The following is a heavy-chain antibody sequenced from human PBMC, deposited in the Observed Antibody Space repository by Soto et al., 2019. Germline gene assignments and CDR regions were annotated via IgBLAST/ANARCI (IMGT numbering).Heavy chain of an antibody. J-gene: IGHJ6*02. CDR1: GFTFSSYA. CDR3: AKGFYYYYGMDV. V-gene: IGHV3-23*01. Sequence: GGSLRLSCAASGFTFSSYARSWVRQAPGKGLEWVSAISGSGGSTYYADSVKGRFTISRDNSKNTLYLQMNSLRAEDTAVYYCAKGFYYYYGMDVWGQGTTVTVSS. CDR2: ISGSGGST.